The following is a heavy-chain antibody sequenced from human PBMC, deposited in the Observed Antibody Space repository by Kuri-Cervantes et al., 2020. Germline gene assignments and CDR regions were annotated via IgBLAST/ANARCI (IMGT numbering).Heavy chain of an antibody. V-gene: IGHV1-69*13. J-gene: IGHJ4*02. CDR1: GGTFSSYA. Sequence: SVKVSCKASGGTFSSYAISWVRQAPGQGLEWMGGIIPIFGTANYAQKFQGRVTITADESTSTAYMELSSLRSEGTAVYYCAADRRSYDYVWGSYRVNFEYWGQGTLVTVSS. CDR3: AADRRSYDYVWGSYRVNFEY. D-gene: IGHD3-16*02. CDR2: IIPIFGTA.